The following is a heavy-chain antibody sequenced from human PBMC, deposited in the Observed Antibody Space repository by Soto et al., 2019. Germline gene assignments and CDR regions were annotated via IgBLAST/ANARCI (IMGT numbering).Heavy chain of an antibody. CDR2: ISYDGSNK. J-gene: IGHJ6*02. D-gene: IGHD6-13*01. CDR1: GFTFSSYG. V-gene: IGHV3-30*18. CDR3: AKGGRLIAAASGMDV. Sequence: QVQLVESGGGVVQPGRSLRLSCAASGFTFSSYGMHWVRQAPGKGLEWVAVISYDGSNKYYADSVKGRFTISRDNSKNTLYLQMNSRRAEDTAVYYCAKGGRLIAAASGMDVWGQGTTVTVSS.